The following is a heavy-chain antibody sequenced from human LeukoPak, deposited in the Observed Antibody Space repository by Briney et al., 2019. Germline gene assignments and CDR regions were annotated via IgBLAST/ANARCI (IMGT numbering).Heavy chain of an antibody. D-gene: IGHD5-12*01. V-gene: IGHV1-3*01. J-gene: IGHJ4*02. Sequence: ASVKVSCKASGYTFTSYAMHWVRQAPGQRLEWMGWINAGNGNTKYSQKFQGRITISRDTSASTAYMELTSLRSEDTAVYYCARGGYSGYDPLDFWGQGTLVTVSS. CDR2: INAGNGNT. CDR1: GYTFTSYA. CDR3: ARGGYSGYDPLDF.